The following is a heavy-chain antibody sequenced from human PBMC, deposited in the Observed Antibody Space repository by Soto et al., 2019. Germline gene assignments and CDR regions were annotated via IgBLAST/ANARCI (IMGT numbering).Heavy chain of an antibody. V-gene: IGHV1-18*01. CDR2: ISGYNGNT. Sequence: GLEWMGWISGYNGNTHYAQRLQGRVTMTTDTSTSTAYMELRSLRSDDTAVYYCARDSSSWFYYYYGMDVWGQGTTVTVSS. CDR3: ARDSSSWFYYYYGMDV. J-gene: IGHJ6*02. D-gene: IGHD6-13*01.